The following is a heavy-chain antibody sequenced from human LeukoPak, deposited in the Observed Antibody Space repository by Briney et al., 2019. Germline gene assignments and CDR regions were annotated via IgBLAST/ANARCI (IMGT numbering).Heavy chain of an antibody. CDR2: IYPNSGGT. Sequence: ASVKVSCKASGYTFTGYYMHWVRQAPGQGLEWMGWIYPNSGGTNYAQKFQGRVTMTRDTSISTAYMELSRLRSDDTAVYYCASGDILTGYYFDYWGQGTLVTVSS. CDR3: ASGDILTGYYFDY. D-gene: IGHD3-9*01. V-gene: IGHV1-2*02. CDR1: GYTFTGYY. J-gene: IGHJ4*02.